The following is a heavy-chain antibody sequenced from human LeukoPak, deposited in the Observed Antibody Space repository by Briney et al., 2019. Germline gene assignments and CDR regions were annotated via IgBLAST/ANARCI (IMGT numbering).Heavy chain of an antibody. Sequence: GGSLRLSCAASGFTFSSYEMNWVRQAPGKGLEWVSYISSSGSTIYYADSVKGRSTISRDNAKNSLYLQMNSLRAEDTAVYYCARDVRDGYPTLFDYWGQGTLVTVSS. CDR3: ARDVRDGYPTLFDY. J-gene: IGHJ4*02. D-gene: IGHD5-24*01. CDR1: GFTFSSYE. CDR2: ISSSGSTI. V-gene: IGHV3-48*03.